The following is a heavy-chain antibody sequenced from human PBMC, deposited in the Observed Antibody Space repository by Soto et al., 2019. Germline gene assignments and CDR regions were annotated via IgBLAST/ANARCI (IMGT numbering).Heavy chain of an antibody. D-gene: IGHD3-22*01. CDR2: IFHSGST. J-gene: IGHJ4*02. V-gene: IGHV4-59*08. Sequence: PSETQSLTCTVSGDSIISYYWNWIRQPPGRGLEWIGYIFHSGSTNYNPSLKSRVTMSVDTSKNHFSLKLSSVTAADTAVYYCARLYYDSSDYYYFDYWGQGTQVTVSS. CDR1: GDSIISYY. CDR3: ARLYYDSSDYYYFDY.